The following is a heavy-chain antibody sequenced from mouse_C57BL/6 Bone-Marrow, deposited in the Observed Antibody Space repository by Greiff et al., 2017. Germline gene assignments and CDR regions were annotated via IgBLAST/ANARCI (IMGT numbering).Heavy chain of an antibody. D-gene: IGHD1-1*01. Sequence: EVHLVESGGGLVQPKGSLKLSCAASGFSFNTYAMNWVRQAPGKGLEWVARIRSKSNNYATYYADSVKDRFTISRDDSESMLYLQMNNLKTEDTAMYYCVRQITTVVAMDYWGQGTSVTVSS. CDR1: GFSFNTYA. V-gene: IGHV10-1*01. CDR2: IRSKSNNYAT. CDR3: VRQITTVVAMDY. J-gene: IGHJ4*01.